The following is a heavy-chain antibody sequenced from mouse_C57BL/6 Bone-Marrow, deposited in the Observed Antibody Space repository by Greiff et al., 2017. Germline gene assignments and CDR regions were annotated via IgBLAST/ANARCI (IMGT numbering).Heavy chain of an antibody. D-gene: IGHD2-14*01. Sequence: EVMLVESGGDLVKPGGSLKLSCAASGFTFSSYGMSWVRQTPDKRLEWVATISSGGSYTYYPDSVKGRFTISRDNAKNTLYLQMSSLKSEDTAMYYCAVWVHPWFAYWGQGTLVTVSA. CDR2: ISSGGSYT. V-gene: IGHV5-6*01. CDR1: GFTFSSYG. J-gene: IGHJ3*01. CDR3: AVWVHPWFAY.